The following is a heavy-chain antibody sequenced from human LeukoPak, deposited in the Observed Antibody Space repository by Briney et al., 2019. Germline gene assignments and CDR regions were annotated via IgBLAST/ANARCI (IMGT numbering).Heavy chain of an antibody. CDR2: IYWNDDK. D-gene: IGHD6-13*01. Sequence: SGPTLVNPTQTLTLTCTFSGFSLSTSGVGVGWIRQPPGKALEWLALIYWNDDKRYSPSPKSRLTITKDTSKNQVVLTMTNMDPVDTATYYCAHRRSRYSSSWFDYWGQGTLVTVSS. CDR1: GFSLSTSGVG. CDR3: AHRRSRYSSSWFDY. V-gene: IGHV2-5*01. J-gene: IGHJ4*02.